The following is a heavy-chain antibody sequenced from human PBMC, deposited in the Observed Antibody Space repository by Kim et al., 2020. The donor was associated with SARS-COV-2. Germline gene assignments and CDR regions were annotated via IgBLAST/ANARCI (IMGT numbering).Heavy chain of an antibody. CDR1: GGSISSSSYY. CDR3: ATRGYSKNYYGMDV. D-gene: IGHD5-12*01. Sequence: SETLSLTCTVSGGSISSSSYYWGWIRQPPGKGLEWIGSIYYSGSTYYNPYLKSRVTISVDTSKNQFSLKLSSVTAADTAVYYCATRGYSKNYYGMDVWGQGTTVTVSS. J-gene: IGHJ6*02. CDR2: IYYSGST. V-gene: IGHV4-39*01.